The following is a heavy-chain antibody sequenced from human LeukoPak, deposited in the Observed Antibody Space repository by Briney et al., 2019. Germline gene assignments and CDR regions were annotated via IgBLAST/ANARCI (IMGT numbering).Heavy chain of an antibody. CDR3: ATYRQVLLPFES. CDR2: ISYDGSNK. CDR1: GFTFSSYA. V-gene: IGHV3-30*04. Sequence: GGSLRLSCAASGFTFSSYAMHWVRQAPGKGLEWVAVISYDGSNKYYADSVKGRFTISRDNSKNTLYLQMNSLRAEDTAIYYCATYRQVLLPFESWGQGTLVTVSS. J-gene: IGHJ4*02. D-gene: IGHD2-8*02.